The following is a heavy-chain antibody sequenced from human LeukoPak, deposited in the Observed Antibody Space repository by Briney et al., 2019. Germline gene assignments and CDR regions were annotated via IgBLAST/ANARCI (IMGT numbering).Heavy chain of an antibody. CDR2: IYYSGST. D-gene: IGHD6-13*01. CDR1: GGSISNYY. Sequence: SETLSLTCKVSGGSISNYYWSWIRQPPGKGLEWIGYIYYSGSTDYNPSLRSRVTISVDTSKNQFSLKLSSVTAADTAVYYCARGSSSWNFDYWGQGTLVTVSS. V-gene: IGHV4-59*12. CDR3: ARGSSSWNFDY. J-gene: IGHJ4*02.